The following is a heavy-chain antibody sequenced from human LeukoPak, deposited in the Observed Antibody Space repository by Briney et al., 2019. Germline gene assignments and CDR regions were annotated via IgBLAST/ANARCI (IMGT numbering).Heavy chain of an antibody. D-gene: IGHD3-3*01. CDR1: GYTFTSYD. J-gene: IGHJ4*02. V-gene: IGHV1-8*01. Sequence: GASVKVSCKASGYTFTSYDINWVRRATGQGLEWMGWMNPNSGNTGYAQKFQGRVTMTRNTSISTAYMELSSLRSEDTAVYYCARTLTAIYDFWSGYYPLDYWGQGTLVTVSS. CDR3: ARTLTAIYDFWSGYYPLDY. CDR2: MNPNSGNT.